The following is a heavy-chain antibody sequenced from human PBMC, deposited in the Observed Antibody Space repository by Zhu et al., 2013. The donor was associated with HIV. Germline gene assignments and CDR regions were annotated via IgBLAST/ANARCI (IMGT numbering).Heavy chain of an antibody. D-gene: IGHD2-2*02. CDR3: AREVVPAAIPPYYYYGMDV. Sequence: QVQLVQSGAEVKKPGSSVKVSCKASGGTFSSYAISWVRQAPGQGLEWMGGIIPIFGTANYAQKFQGRVTITADESTSTAYMELSSLRSEDTAVYYCAREVVPAAIPPYYYYGMDVWGQGTTVTVSS. V-gene: IGHV1-69*01. CDR2: IIPIFGTA. CDR1: GGTFSSYA. J-gene: IGHJ6*02.